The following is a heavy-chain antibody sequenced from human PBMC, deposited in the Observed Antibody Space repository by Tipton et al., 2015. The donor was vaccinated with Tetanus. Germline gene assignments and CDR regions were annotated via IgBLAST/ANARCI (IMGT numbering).Heavy chain of an antibody. CDR3: ASSHYDFWSGYLNWFDP. CDR1: GGSISSYY. D-gene: IGHD3-3*01. Sequence: TLSLTCTVSGGSISSYYWSWVRQPPGKGLEWLGYVFYSGSTDLNPSLKSRVTISVDTSNNLFSLKLTSVTTADTAVYYCASSHYDFWSGYLNWFDPWGQGTLVTVSS. J-gene: IGHJ5*02. CDR2: VFYSGST. V-gene: IGHV4-59*01.